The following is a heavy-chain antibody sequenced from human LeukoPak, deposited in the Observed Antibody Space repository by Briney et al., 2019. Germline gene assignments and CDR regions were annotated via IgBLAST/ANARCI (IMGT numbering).Heavy chain of an antibody. V-gene: IGHV3-30*02. D-gene: IGHD2-2*01. CDR3: AKGREKYCTSTSCYHDY. J-gene: IGHJ4*02. CDR1: GFIFSSYG. Sequence: GGSLRLSCAASGFIFSSYGMHWVRQAPGKGLEWVAFIRYDGDNKYYADSVKGRFTISRDNSENTLYLQMNSLRVEDAAVYFCAKGREKYCTSTSCYHDYWGQGTLVTVSS. CDR2: IRYDGDNK.